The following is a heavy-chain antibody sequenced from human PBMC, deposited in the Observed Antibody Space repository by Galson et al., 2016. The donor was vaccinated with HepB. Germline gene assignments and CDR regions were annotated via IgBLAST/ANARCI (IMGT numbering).Heavy chain of an antibody. D-gene: IGHD3/OR15-3a*01. CDR3: ARAIGSAFWTYYFHI. CDR1: GGSFRSYC. Sequence: SETLSLTCTVYGGSFRSYCWTWIRQPPGKGLEWIGDIYHSGTANYNPSLRSRVTISLDTSRNQFDLKLRSVTAADTAVYFCARAIGSAFWTYYFHIWGHGTLVTVSS. V-gene: IGHV4-34*01. CDR2: IYHSGTA. J-gene: IGHJ4*01.